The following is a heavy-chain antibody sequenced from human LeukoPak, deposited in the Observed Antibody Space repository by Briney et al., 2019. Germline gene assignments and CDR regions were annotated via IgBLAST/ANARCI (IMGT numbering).Heavy chain of an antibody. CDR2: IIPIFGTA. CDR1: GYTFTGYD. CDR3: ASRSTVSEHPDSSGYKEY. D-gene: IGHD2-15*01. V-gene: IGHV1-69*06. J-gene: IGHJ4*02. Sequence: ASVKVSCKASGYTFTGYDMHWVRQAPGQGLEWMGGIIPIFGTANYAQKFQGRVTITADKSTSTAYMELSSLRFEDTAVYYCASRSTVSEHPDSSGYKEYWGQGTLVTVSS.